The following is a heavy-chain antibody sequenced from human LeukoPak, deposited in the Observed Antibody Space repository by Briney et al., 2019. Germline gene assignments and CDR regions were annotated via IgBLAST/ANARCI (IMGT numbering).Heavy chain of an antibody. J-gene: IGHJ4*02. Sequence: GGSLRLSCAASGFTFSSYTMNWVRQAPGKGLEWVSYISSSSSTIYYADSVKGRFTISRDNARNTLYLQMNSLRAEDTAVYYCARSGLSRFGFWGQGTLVTVSS. CDR2: ISSSSSTI. CDR3: ARSGLSRFGF. CDR1: GFTFSSYT. V-gene: IGHV3-48*01. D-gene: IGHD2/OR15-2a*01.